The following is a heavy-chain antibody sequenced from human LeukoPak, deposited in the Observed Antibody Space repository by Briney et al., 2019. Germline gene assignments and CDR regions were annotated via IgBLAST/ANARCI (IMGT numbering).Heavy chain of an antibody. CDR2: ISSSGSTI. Sequence: PGGSLRLSCAASGFTFSDYYMSWIRQAPGKGLEWVSYISSSGSTIYYADSVKGRFTISRDNSKNTQSLQMNSLRAGDTAVYYCAKEAVPVAMLAVSSWFDPWGQGTLVTVSS. CDR1: GFTFSDYY. D-gene: IGHD2-2*01. V-gene: IGHV3-11*04. CDR3: AKEAVPVAMLAVSSWFDP. J-gene: IGHJ5*02.